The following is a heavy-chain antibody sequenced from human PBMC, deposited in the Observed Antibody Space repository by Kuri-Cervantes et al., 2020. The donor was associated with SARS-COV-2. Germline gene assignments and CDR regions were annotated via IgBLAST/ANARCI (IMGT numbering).Heavy chain of an antibody. CDR1: GFSFSSYA. D-gene: IGHD1-1*01. Sequence: ETLSLTCAASGFSFSSYAMSWVRQAPGKGLEWAANIKQDGSEKYYVDSVKGRFTISRDNAKNSLYLQMNSLRAEDTAVYYCARVRLGTTGTGALWYFDLWGRGTLVTVSS. CDR2: IKQDGSEK. CDR3: ARVRLGTTGTGALWYFDL. V-gene: IGHV3-7*03. J-gene: IGHJ2*01.